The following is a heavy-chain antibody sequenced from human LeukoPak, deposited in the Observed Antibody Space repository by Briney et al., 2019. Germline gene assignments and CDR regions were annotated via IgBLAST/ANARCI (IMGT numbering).Heavy chain of an antibody. CDR2: ISYDGSNK. Sequence: PGGSLRLSCAASGFTFSSYGMHWVRQAPGKGLEWVAVISYDGSNKYYADSVKGRFTISRDKSKNTLYLQMNSLRAEDTAVYYCAKDRGYYFDYWGQGTLVTVSS. V-gene: IGHV3-30*18. J-gene: IGHJ4*02. D-gene: IGHD3-10*01. CDR3: AKDRGYYFDY. CDR1: GFTFSSYG.